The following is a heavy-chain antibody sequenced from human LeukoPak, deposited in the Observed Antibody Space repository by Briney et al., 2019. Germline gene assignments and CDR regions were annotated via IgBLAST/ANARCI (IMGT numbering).Heavy chain of an antibody. Sequence: GGSPRLSCAASGLTFSSYGMHWVRQAPGKGLEWVAVIWYDGSKREYGDSVKGRFTVSRDDSKNTLYLQMNSLRAEDTAVYYCAREASGYYRDFWGQGTLVTVSS. D-gene: IGHD3-3*01. CDR3: AREASGYYRDF. V-gene: IGHV3-33*01. J-gene: IGHJ4*02. CDR2: IWYDGSKR. CDR1: GLTFSSYG.